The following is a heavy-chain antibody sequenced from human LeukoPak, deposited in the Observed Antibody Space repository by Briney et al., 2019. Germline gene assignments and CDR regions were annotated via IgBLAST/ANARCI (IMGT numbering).Heavy chain of an antibody. CDR2: IYYTGST. D-gene: IGHD4-17*01. J-gene: IGHJ3*02. CDR3: ARRLATTVTDAFDI. V-gene: IGHV4-59*08. Sequence: PSETLSLTRTVSGGSISSYYWSWNRQPPGKGLEWLGYIYYTGSTNYNPSLKSRVTMSVDTSKNQFSLKLSSVTAADTAVYYCARRLATTVTDAFDIWGQGTMVTVS. CDR1: GGSISSYY.